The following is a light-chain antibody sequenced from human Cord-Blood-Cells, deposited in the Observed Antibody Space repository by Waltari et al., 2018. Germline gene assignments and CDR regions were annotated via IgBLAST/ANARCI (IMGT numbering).Light chain of an antibody. J-gene: IGKJ4*01. CDR3: QQRSNWLT. CDR1: QSVSSY. V-gene: IGKV3-11*01. CDR2: DAS. Sequence: IVLTQFPATLPLSPGERDTLSCRASQSVSSYLAWYQQKPGQAPRLLIYDASNRATGIPARFSGSGSGTDFTLTISSLEPEDFALYYCQQRSNWLTFGGGTKVEIK.